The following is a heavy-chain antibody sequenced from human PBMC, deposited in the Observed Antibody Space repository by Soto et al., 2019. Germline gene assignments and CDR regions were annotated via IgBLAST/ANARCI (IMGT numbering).Heavy chain of an antibody. J-gene: IGHJ6*02. CDR1: GYTFTSHY. Sequence: QVQLVQSGSEVEKAGASVKVSCKASGYTFTSHYMHWVRQAPGQGLEWMGIINPSGGSTSYAQKFQGRVTMTRDTSTSTVYMELSSLRSEDTAVYYCARGNYGSGSAFYGMDVWGQGTTVTVSS. V-gene: IGHV1-46*01. D-gene: IGHD3-10*01. CDR2: INPSGGST. CDR3: ARGNYGSGSAFYGMDV.